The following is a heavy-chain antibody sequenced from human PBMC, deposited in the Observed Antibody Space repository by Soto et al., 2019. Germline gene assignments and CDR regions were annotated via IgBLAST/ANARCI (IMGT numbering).Heavy chain of an antibody. V-gene: IGHV5-51*01. CDR2: IYPGDSDT. Sequence: GESLKISCKGSGYSFTSYWIGWVRQMPGKGLEWMGIIYPGDSDTRYSPSFQGQVTISADKSISTAYLQWSSLKASDTAMYYCARSPYCSGGSCYASDFGYWGQGTLVTVSS. CDR1: GYSFTSYW. CDR3: ARSPYCSGGSCYASDFGY. J-gene: IGHJ4*02. D-gene: IGHD2-15*01.